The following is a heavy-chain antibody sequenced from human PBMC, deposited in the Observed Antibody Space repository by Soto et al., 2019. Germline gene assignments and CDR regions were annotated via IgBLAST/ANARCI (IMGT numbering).Heavy chain of an antibody. Sequence: ASVKVSCKASGYTFTSYAMHWVRQAPGQRLEWMGWINAGNGNTKYSQKFQGRVTITRDTSASTAYMELSSLRSEDTAVYYCARGAPMVRGVQYYYYYGMDVWGQGTTVTVSS. D-gene: IGHD3-10*01. CDR2: INAGNGNT. CDR1: GYTFTSYA. CDR3: ARGAPMVRGVQYYYYYGMDV. V-gene: IGHV1-3*01. J-gene: IGHJ6*02.